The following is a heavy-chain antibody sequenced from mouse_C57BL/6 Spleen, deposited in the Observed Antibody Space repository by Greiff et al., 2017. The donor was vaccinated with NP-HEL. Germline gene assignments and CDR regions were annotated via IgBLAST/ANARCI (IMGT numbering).Heavy chain of an antibody. D-gene: IGHD3-3*01. CDR1: GFTFSSYA. J-gene: IGHJ1*03. V-gene: IGHV5-4*01. Sequence: EVKLQESGGGLVKPGGSLKLSCAASGFTFSSYAMSWVRQTPEKRLEWVATISDGGSYTYYPDNVKGRFTISRDNAKNNLYLQMSQLKSEDTAMYYCAREGGGDLWYFDVWGTGTTVTVSS. CDR3: AREGGGDLWYFDV. CDR2: ISDGGSYT.